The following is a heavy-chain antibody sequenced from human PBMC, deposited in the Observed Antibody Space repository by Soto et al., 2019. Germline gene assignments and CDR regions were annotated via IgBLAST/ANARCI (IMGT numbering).Heavy chain of an antibody. V-gene: IGHV3-23*01. D-gene: IGHD2-2*01. Sequence: GGSLRLSCAASGFTFSSYAMSWVRQAPGKGLEWVSAISGSGGSTYYADSVKGRFTISRDNSKKTLYLQMNSLRAEDTAVYYCAKRTQGDIVVVPAYEGDAFDIWGQGTMVTVSS. CDR3: AKRTQGDIVVVPAYEGDAFDI. J-gene: IGHJ3*02. CDR2: ISGSGGST. CDR1: GFTFSSYA.